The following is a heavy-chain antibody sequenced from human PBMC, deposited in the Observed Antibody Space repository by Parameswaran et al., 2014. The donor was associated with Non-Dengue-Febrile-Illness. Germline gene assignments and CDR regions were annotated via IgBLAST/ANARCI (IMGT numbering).Heavy chain of an antibody. CDR2: IYYSGST. J-gene: IGHJ4*02. V-gene: IGHV4-59*01. CDR3: ARIITMVRGVHIDY. Sequence: RWIRQPPGKGLEWIGYIYYSGSTNYNPSLKSRVTISVDTSKNQFSLKLSSVTAADTAVYYCARIITMVRGVHIDYWGQGTLVTVSS. D-gene: IGHD3-10*01.